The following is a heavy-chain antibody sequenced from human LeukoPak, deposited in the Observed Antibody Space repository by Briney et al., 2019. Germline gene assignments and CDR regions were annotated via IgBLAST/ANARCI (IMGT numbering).Heavy chain of an antibody. V-gene: IGHV3-74*01. CDR3: AKDADASGSPYNWFDP. CDR1: GFTFSSYW. CDR2: INSDGSST. Sequence: GGSLRLSCAASGFTFSSYWMHWVRQAPGKGLVWVSRINSDGSSTSYADSVKGRFTISRDNSKNTLYLQMNSLRAEDTAVYYCAKDADASGSPYNWFDPWGQGTLVTVSS. J-gene: IGHJ5*02. D-gene: IGHD3-10*01.